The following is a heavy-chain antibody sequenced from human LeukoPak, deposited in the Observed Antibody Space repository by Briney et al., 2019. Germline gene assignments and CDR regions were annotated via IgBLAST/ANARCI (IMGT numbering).Heavy chain of an antibody. CDR1: GYTFTSYA. D-gene: IGHD6-13*01. J-gene: IGHJ3*02. CDR2: INTNTGNP. CDR3: ARDPWQQLADGDAFDI. Sequence: ASVKVSCKASGYTFTSYAMNWGRQAPGQGVEWMGWINTNTGNPTYAQGFTGRFVFSLDTSVSTAYLQISSLKAEDTAVYYCARDPWQQLADGDAFDIWGQGTMVTVSS. V-gene: IGHV7-4-1*02.